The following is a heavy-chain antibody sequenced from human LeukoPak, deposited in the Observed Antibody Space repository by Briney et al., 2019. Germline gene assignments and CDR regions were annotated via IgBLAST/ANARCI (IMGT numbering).Heavy chain of an antibody. V-gene: IGHV3-74*01. J-gene: IGHJ5*02. CDR2: INTDGSRT. CDR3: ARDPNLSHYYDSSGYYPNWFDP. CDR1: GFNFNDYW. D-gene: IGHD3-22*01. Sequence: GGSLRLSCAASGFNFNDYWMHWVRQAPGKGLVWVSHINTDGSRTNYADSVKGRFTISRDNAKNTLYLQMNSLRAEDTAVYYCARDPNLSHYYDSSGYYPNWFDPWGQGTLVTVSS.